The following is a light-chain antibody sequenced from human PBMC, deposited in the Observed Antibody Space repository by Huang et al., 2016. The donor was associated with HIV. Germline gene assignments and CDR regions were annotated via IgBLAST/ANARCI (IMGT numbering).Light chain of an antibody. V-gene: IGKV1-33*01. CDR3: QQYDDLYT. J-gene: IGKJ2*01. CDR2: DAS. Sequence: DIQMTQSPSSVSASVGDRVTITCQASHDIRKYLNWYQQKAGKAPKLLIYDASNLEAGVPSRFNGSGSVTDFTFTISGLQPEDIATYFCQQYDDLYTFGQGTKLEIK. CDR1: HDIRKY.